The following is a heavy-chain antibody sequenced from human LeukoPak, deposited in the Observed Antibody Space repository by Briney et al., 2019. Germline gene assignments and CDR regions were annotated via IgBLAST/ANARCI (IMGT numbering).Heavy chain of an antibody. V-gene: IGHV3-15*07. D-gene: IGHD2-8*01. CDR1: GFIFNDAW. Sequence: GGSLRLSCTASGFIFNDAWMFWVRQAPGKGLEWVGRIKSKADGETADYAVPVKGRFTISRDDSKNTQYLQMNSLKSEDTAVYYCATRPPANGEYPLDFWGQGTLVTVSS. J-gene: IGHJ4*02. CDR2: IKSKADGETA. CDR3: ATRPPANGEYPLDF.